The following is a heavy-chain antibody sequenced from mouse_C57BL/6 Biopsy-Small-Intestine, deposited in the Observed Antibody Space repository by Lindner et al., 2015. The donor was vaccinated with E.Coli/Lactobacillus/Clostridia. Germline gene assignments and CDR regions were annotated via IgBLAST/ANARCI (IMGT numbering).Heavy chain of an antibody. J-gene: IGHJ2*01. CDR3: ARAAGYFDY. V-gene: IGHV1-42*01. CDR2: INPRTGGT. CDR1: GYSFTGYY. D-gene: IGHD6-1*01. Sequence: VQLQESGPELVKPGASVKISCKTSGYSFTGYYMNWVKQSPGKRLEWIGEINPRTGGTAYNQKFKAKATLTVDKSSSTAYMQLKSLTSEDSAFYYCARAAGYFDYWGQGTTLTVSS.